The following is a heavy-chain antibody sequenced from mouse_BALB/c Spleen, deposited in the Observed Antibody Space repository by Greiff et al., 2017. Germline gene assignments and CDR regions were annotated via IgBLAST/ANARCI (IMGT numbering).Heavy chain of an antibody. CDR1: GYTFTDYN. CDR3: ARFDGYSPYAMDY. V-gene: IGHV1S29*02. D-gene: IGHD2-3*01. J-gene: IGHJ4*01. CDR2: IYPYNGGT. Sequence: EVQLQQSGPELVKPGASVKISCKASGYTFTDYNMHWVKQSHGKSLEWIGYIYPYNGGTGYNQKFKSKATLTVDNSSSTAYMELRSLTSEDSAVYYCARFDGYSPYAMDYWGQGTSVTVSS.